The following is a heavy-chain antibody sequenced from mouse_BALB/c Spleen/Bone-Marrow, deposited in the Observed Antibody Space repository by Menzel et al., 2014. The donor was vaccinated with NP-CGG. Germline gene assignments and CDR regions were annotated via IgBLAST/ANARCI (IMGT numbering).Heavy chain of an antibody. J-gene: IGHJ4*01. V-gene: IGHV1-18*01. Sequence: VQLKQSGPELVKPGASMKISCKASGYSFTGYTMNWVKQSHGKNLEWIGLINPYNGGTSYNQKFEGEATLTVDKSSSTAYMELLSLTSEDSAVYYCARGDYYGYAMDYWGQGTSVTVSS. CDR3: ARGDYYGYAMDY. CDR1: GYSFTGYT. CDR2: INPYNGGT. D-gene: IGHD1-1*01.